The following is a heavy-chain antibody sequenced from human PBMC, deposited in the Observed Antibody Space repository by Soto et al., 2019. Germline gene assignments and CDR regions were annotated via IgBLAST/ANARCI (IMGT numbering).Heavy chain of an antibody. V-gene: IGHV3-30*03. Sequence: QVQLVESGGGVVQPGRSLRLSCAASGFTFSSYGMHWVRQAPGKGLEWVAVISYDGSNKYYADSVKGRFTISRDNSKNTLYLQMNSLRAEDTAVYYCARGPYISSWYDYFDYWGQGTLVTVSS. CDR2: ISYDGSNK. CDR3: ARGPYISSWYDYFDY. CDR1: GFTFSSYG. J-gene: IGHJ4*02. D-gene: IGHD6-13*01.